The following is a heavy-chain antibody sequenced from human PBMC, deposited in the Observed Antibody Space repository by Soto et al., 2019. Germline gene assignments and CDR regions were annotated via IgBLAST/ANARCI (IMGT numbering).Heavy chain of an antibody. CDR1: GFTFSSYA. CDR3: ARKMYYYDSSGPHAFDI. D-gene: IGHD3-22*01. Sequence: PGGSLRLSYAASGFTFSSYAMSWVRQSPGKGLEWVSAISGSGGSTYYADSVKGRFTISRDNSKNTLYLQMNSLRAEDTAVYYCARKMYYYDSSGPHAFDIWGQGTMVTVSS. CDR2: ISGSGGST. J-gene: IGHJ3*02. V-gene: IGHV3-23*01.